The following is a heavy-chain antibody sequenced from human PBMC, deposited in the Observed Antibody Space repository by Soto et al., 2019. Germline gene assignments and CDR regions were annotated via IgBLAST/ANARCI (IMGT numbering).Heavy chain of an antibody. Sequence: QVQLVQSGAEVQKPGSSVKVSCKASGGTFSSYAISWVRQAPGQGLEWMGGIIPIFGTANYAQKFQGRVTITADESTSTAYMELSSLRSEDTAVYYCATKYSSSYYYYYYGMDVWGQGTTVTVSS. CDR2: IIPIFGTA. CDR3: ATKYSSSYYYYYYGMDV. J-gene: IGHJ6*02. CDR1: GGTFSSYA. V-gene: IGHV1-69*01. D-gene: IGHD6-6*01.